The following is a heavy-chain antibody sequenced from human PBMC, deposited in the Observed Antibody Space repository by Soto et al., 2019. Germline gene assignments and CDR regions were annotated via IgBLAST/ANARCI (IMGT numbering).Heavy chain of an antibody. D-gene: IGHD2-15*01. Sequence: ASVKVSCKASGYTFTSYYMHWVRQAPGQGLEWMGIINPSGGSTSYAQKFQGRVTMTRDTSTSTVYMELSSLGSEDTAVYYCAMVVAATLAHDAFDIWGQGTMVTVSS. J-gene: IGHJ3*02. CDR3: AMVVAATLAHDAFDI. V-gene: IGHV1-46*01. CDR1: GYTFTSYY. CDR2: INPSGGST.